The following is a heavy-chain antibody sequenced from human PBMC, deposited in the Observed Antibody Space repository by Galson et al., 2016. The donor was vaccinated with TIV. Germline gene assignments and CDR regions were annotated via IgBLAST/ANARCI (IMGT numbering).Heavy chain of an antibody. J-gene: IGHJ5*02. Sequence: TLSLTCTVSGGSIYRGDYYWSWIRQPPGKGLEWIGYIYHSGRTYYNPSLQSRLSMSVDTSKNHFSLRLTSVTAADTAVYYCARHWDTWGQGTLVTVSS. CDR2: IYHSGRT. CDR1: GGSIYRGDYY. V-gene: IGHV4-30-4*01. CDR3: ARHWDT.